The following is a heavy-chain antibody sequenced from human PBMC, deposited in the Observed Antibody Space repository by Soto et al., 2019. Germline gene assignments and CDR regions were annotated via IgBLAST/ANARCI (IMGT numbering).Heavy chain of an antibody. Sequence: SVKVSCKASGGTFSSYAISWVRQAPGQGLEWMGGIIPIFGTANYAQKFQGRVTITADESTSTAYMELSSLRSEDTAVYYCARYCSSTSCYRGQRTNNWFDLWGQGTMVTVSS. CDR1: GGTFSSYA. D-gene: IGHD2-2*01. CDR3: ARYCSSTSCYRGQRTNNWFDL. CDR2: IIPIFGTA. J-gene: IGHJ5*02. V-gene: IGHV1-69*13.